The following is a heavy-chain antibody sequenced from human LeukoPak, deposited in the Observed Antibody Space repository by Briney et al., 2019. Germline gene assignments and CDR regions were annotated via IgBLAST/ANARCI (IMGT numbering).Heavy chain of an antibody. Sequence: KSGESLKISRKGPGYSFSTYRISWVRQMPGKGLEWMGKVDPSDFYTDYSPSFQGHVTISADTSISTAFLQWSSLKTSDTAIYYCASSIAAAGIGQNTFDIWGQGTVVAVSS. D-gene: IGHD6-13*01. CDR1: GYSFSTYR. CDR3: ASSIAAAGIGQNTFDI. V-gene: IGHV5-10-1*01. CDR2: VDPSDFYT. J-gene: IGHJ3*02.